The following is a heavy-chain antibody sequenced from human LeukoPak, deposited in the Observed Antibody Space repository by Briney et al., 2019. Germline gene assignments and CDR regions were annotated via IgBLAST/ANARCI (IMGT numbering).Heavy chain of an antibody. CDR3: AREFGHNRWYFDY. D-gene: IGHD5-24*01. V-gene: IGHV3-30*03. CDR2: VSADGRTQ. Sequence: GGSLRLSCAASGFTFRTYSIHWVRQAPGKGLEWVTVVSADGRTQLYPDSVKGRFTVSRDNSLNTLHLQMNSLKTEDTAVYYCAREFGHNRWYFDYWGQGALVTVSS. CDR1: GFTFRTYS. J-gene: IGHJ4*02.